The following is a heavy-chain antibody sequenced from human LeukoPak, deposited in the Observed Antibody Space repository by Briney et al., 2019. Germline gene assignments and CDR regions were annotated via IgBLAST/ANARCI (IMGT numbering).Heavy chain of an antibody. V-gene: IGHV4-34*01. CDR1: GGSFSGYY. J-gene: IGHJ3*02. D-gene: IGHD5-18*01. CDR2: INHSGST. Sequence: SETLSLTCAVYGGSFSGYYWSWIRQPPGKGLEWIGEINHSGSTNYNPSLKSRVTISVDTSKNQFSLRLSSVTAADTAVYYCARDRNKGYSYGDGFDIWGQGTMVTVSS. CDR3: ARDRNKGYSYGDGFDI.